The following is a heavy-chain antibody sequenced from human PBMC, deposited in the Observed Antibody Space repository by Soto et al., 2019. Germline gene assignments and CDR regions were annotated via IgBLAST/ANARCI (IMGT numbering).Heavy chain of an antibody. CDR3: ARDRHTAMVLNYYYYMDV. D-gene: IGHD5-18*01. CDR1: GFTFSSYS. J-gene: IGHJ6*03. Sequence: GGSLRLSCAASGFTFSSYSMNWVRQAPGKGLEWVSSISSSSSYIYYADSVKGRFTISRDNAKNSLYLQMNSLRAEDTAVYYCARDRHTAMVLNYYYYMDVWGKGTTVTVSS. V-gene: IGHV3-21*01. CDR2: ISSSSSYI.